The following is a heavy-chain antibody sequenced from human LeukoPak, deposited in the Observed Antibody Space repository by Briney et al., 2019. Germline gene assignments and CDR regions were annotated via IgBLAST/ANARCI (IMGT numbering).Heavy chain of an antibody. CDR2: IYYSGST. D-gene: IGHD2-21*01. J-gene: IGHJ6*02. CDR1: GDSISSYY. Sequence: SETLSLTCTVSGDSISSYYWSWIRQPPGKGLEWIGYIYYSGSTNYNPSLKSRVTITVDTSKNQFSLKLSSVTAADTAVYYCARDRHTYYYYYGMDVWGQGTTVAVSS. CDR3: ARDRHTYYYYYGMDV. V-gene: IGHV4-59*01.